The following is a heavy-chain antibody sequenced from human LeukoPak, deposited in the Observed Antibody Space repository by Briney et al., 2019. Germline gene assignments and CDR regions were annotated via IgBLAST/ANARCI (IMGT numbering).Heavy chain of an antibody. Sequence: TSSETLSLTCTVSGGSISSDDYCWNWIRQHPGKGLEWIGYIYYSGSTYYNPSLKSRVALSVDTSKNQFSLKLSSLTAADTAVYYCARSREEIRGLDAFDIWGQGTMVTVS. CDR1: GGSISSDDYC. CDR2: IYYSGST. CDR3: ARSREEIRGLDAFDI. J-gene: IGHJ3*02. V-gene: IGHV4-31*03. D-gene: IGHD5-24*01.